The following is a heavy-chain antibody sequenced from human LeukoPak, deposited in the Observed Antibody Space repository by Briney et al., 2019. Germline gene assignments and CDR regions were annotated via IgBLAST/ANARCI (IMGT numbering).Heavy chain of an antibody. CDR1: GITFNSYT. Sequence: GGSLRLSCAASGITFNSYTMNWVRQAPGKGLEWVSSISSSSYIYYAASVKGRFTISRDNAKNSLYLQMNRLRAEDTAVYYCARERQLERLAFGKEGSAFDYWGQGTLVTVSS. J-gene: IGHJ4*02. CDR2: ISSSSYI. V-gene: IGHV3-21*01. D-gene: IGHD1-1*01. CDR3: ARERQLERLAFGKEGSAFDY.